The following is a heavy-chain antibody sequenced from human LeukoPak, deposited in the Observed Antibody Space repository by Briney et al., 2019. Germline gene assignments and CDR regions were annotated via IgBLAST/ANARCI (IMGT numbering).Heavy chain of an antibody. V-gene: IGHV3-23*01. J-gene: IGHJ4*02. CDR3: AKDSRVCITFFRVVQHPDF. Sequence: GGTLRLSCAASGHTFSRCDMSWVRHAPGKGLEWVSSVSGSGDKTYYADSVKGRFTISRDNCQNTLYLQMNSLRAEEKAVYYCAKDSRVCITFFRVVQHPDFWGQGTLVTVSS. CDR1: GHTFSRCD. CDR2: VSGSGDKT. D-gene: IGHD3-3*01.